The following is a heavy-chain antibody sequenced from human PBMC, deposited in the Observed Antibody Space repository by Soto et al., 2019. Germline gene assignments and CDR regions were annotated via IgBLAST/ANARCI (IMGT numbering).Heavy chain of an antibody. V-gene: IGHV3-33*01. D-gene: IGHD1-26*01. J-gene: IGHJ5*01. CDR2: IWSDGSNH. Sequence: QVQLVESGGGVVQPGRSLRLSCVASGFTFGNYGIHWVRQAPGMGLEWVAIIWSDGSNHYFADSVQGRFTISRDNSKNTVYLQMNSLRAEDTALYYCARLAYRNLLGGLDSWGQGTLVTVSS. CDR1: GFTFGNYG. CDR3: ARLAYRNLLGGLDS.